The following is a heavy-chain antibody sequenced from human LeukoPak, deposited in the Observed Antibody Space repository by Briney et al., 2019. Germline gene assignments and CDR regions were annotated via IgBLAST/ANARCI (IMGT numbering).Heavy chain of an antibody. Sequence: GGSLRLSCAASGFTFDLSWMSWVRQAPGKGLECVANMKPDGSEIYYVDSVRGRFTVSRDNSKNTLYLPMNSLRAEDTAVYYCAKDMEYSSSWPYYYYYYMDVWGKGTTVTVSS. D-gene: IGHD6-13*01. CDR2: MKPDGSEI. CDR1: GFTFDLSW. V-gene: IGHV3-7*03. J-gene: IGHJ6*03. CDR3: AKDMEYSSSWPYYYYYYMDV.